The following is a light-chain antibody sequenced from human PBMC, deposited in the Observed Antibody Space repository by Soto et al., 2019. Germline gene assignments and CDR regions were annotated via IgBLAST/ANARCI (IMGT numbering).Light chain of an antibody. V-gene: IGLV1-44*01. Sequence: QSVVTQPPSASATPGQRVTISCSGSRSNIGTNTVNWYQQLPGTAPKLLIYRDNQRPSGVPDRFSGSSSATSAALAVSGLQSYYHPDYYCSPFDFRLDAYVFGTGTKVTVL. CDR1: RSNIGTNT. CDR3: SPFDFRLDAYV. CDR2: RDN. J-gene: IGLJ1*01.